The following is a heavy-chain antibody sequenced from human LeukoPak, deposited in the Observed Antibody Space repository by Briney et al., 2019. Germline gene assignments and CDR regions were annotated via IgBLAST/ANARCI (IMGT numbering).Heavy chain of an antibody. CDR3: VKGRMSEDGLDF. D-gene: IGHD5-24*01. Sequence: GSLRLSCGASGFTFGRSAMTWVRQTPGKGLEWFSSISSSGNTYYADSVKGRFTISRDNSKNLVNLQMNSLRAEDTAIYYCVKGRMSEDGLDFWGQGSLVTVSS. CDR1: GFTFGRSA. J-gene: IGHJ4*02. CDR2: ISSSGNT. V-gene: IGHV3-23*01.